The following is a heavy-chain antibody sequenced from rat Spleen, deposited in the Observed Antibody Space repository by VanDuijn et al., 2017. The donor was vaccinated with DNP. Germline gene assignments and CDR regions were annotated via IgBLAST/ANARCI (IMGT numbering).Heavy chain of an antibody. CDR1: GFTFKEYY. D-gene: IGHD1-11*01. CDR2: ISPGGDNT. CDR3: ARHGRRVFDY. J-gene: IGHJ2*01. V-gene: IGHV5-25*01. Sequence: EVQLVESGGGLVQPGRSMKLSCVASGFTFKEYYMAWVRQAPTRGLEWVASISPGGDNTFFRDSVKGRFTISRDNAESTLYLQMNSLRSEDMATYFCARHGRRVFDYWGQGVMVTVSS.